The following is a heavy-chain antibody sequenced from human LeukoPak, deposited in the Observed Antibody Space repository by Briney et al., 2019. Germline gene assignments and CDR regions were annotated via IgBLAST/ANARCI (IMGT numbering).Heavy chain of an antibody. CDR3: ARYLGSLPNYDIGSEWFDP. V-gene: IGHV1-18*01. CDR2: ISAYNGNT. D-gene: IGHD3-9*01. J-gene: IGHJ5*02. Sequence: ASVKVSCKASGYTFTSYGISWVRQAPGQGLEWMGWISAYNGNTNYAQKLQGRVTMTTDTSTSTAYMELRSLRSDDTAVYYCARYLGSLPNYDIGSEWFDPWGQGTLVTVSS. CDR1: GYTFTSYG.